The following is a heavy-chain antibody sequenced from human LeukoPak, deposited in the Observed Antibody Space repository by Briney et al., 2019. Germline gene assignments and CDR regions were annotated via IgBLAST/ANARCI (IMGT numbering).Heavy chain of an antibody. CDR1: GGSISSYY. V-gene: IGHV4-59*12. Sequence: SETLSLTCTVSGGSISSYYWSWIRQPPGKGLEWIGYIYYSGSTNYNPSLKSRVTISVDTSKNQFSLKLSSVTAADTAVYYCARGAGDDSSGYYYDTPYYFDYWGQGTLVTVSS. J-gene: IGHJ4*02. D-gene: IGHD3-22*01. CDR2: IYYSGST. CDR3: ARGAGDDSSGYYYDTPYYFDY.